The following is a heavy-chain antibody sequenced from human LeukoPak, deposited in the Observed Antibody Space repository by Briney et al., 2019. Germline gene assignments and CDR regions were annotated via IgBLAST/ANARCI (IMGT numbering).Heavy chain of an antibody. CDR2: VSTSSSTI. Sequence: GGSLRLSCAASGFTFSNFNMNWVRQAPGKGLEWVSYVSTSSSTIYYADSVKGRFTISRDNAKNSLFLQMNSLRAEDTAVYYCARVRSAANYFDYWGQGTLVTVSS. V-gene: IGHV3-48*01. D-gene: IGHD2-2*01. CDR3: ARVRSAANYFDY. CDR1: GFTFSNFN. J-gene: IGHJ4*02.